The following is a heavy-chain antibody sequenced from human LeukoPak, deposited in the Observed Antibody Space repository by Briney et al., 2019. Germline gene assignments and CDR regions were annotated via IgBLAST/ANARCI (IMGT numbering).Heavy chain of an antibody. J-gene: IGHJ6*03. CDR2: IYYSGST. CDR1: GGSISSYY. D-gene: IGHD6-6*01. Sequence: PSETLSLTCTVPGGSISSYYWSWIRQPPGKGLEWIGYIYYSGSTNYNPSLKSRVTISVDTSKNQFSLKLSSVTAADTAVYYCARGEAARPDRYYYYYYMDVWGKGTTVTVSS. V-gene: IGHV4-59*01. CDR3: ARGEAARPDRYYYYYYMDV.